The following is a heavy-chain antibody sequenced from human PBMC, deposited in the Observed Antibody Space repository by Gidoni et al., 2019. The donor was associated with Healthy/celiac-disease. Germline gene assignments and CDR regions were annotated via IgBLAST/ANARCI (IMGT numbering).Heavy chain of an antibody. CDR2: IYPGDSDT. CDR1: GYSFTSYC. V-gene: IGHV5-51*03. Sequence: EVQLVQSGAEVKKPGESLQISCKGSGYSFTSYCIGWVRQRPGKGLEWMGIIYPGDSDTRYSPSFQGQVTISADKSISTAYLQWSSLKASDTAMYYCARRRDSDYYDSSGLYLDYWGQGTLVTVSS. CDR3: ARRRDSDYYDSSGLYLDY. J-gene: IGHJ4*02. D-gene: IGHD3-22*01.